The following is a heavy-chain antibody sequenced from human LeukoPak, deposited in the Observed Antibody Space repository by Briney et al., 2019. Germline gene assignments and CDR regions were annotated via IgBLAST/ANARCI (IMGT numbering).Heavy chain of an antibody. Sequence: GGSLRLPCAASGFTFSSYAMSWVRQAPGKGLEWVSALYIGGNTYYADSVRGRFTISRDNSENTLYLQMNSLRAEDTAIYYCMTAAGYNFGQYWGQGTLVTVSS. CDR3: MTAAGYNFGQY. J-gene: IGHJ4*02. CDR1: GFTFSSYA. D-gene: IGHD5-18*01. V-gene: IGHV3-23*05. CDR2: LYIGGNT.